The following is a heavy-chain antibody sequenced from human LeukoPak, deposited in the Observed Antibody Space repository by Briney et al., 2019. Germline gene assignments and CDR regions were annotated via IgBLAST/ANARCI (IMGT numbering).Heavy chain of an antibody. CDR1: GNSIRSSSYY. Sequence: SETLSLTCTVSGNSIRSSSYYWGWIRQSPEKGLEWIGSIYYSGSTYYSASFKSRVTISVDTSQNQFSLKLRSVTAADRAVYYCASRYYYDTRGYFLHWGQGTLVTVSS. J-gene: IGHJ1*01. D-gene: IGHD3-22*01. CDR3: ASRYYYDTRGYFLH. V-gene: IGHV4-39*01. CDR2: IYYSGST.